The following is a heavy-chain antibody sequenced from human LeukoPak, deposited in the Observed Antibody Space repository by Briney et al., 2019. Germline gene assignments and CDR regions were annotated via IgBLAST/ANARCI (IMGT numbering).Heavy chain of an antibody. CDR1: GFTFSTYD. CDR2: INDGGYNT. CDR3: AKKETVVSPGNYFDH. Sequence: GGSLRLSCAASGFTFSTYDMNWVRQAPGKGLEWVAAINDGGYNTYYADSVRGRFTISRDNAKNTLHLQMNSLRAEDTAAYYCAKKETVVSPGNYFDHWGQGTLVTVSS. V-gene: IGHV3-23*01. D-gene: IGHD4-23*01. J-gene: IGHJ4*02.